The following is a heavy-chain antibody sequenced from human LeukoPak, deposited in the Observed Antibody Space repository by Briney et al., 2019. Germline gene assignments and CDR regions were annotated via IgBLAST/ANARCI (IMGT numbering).Heavy chain of an antibody. CDR1: GGSSSGYY. Sequence: SETLSLTCAVYGGSSSGYYWSWIRQPSGKGLEWIGEINHSGSTNYNPSLKSRVTISVDTSKNQFSLKLSSVTAADTAVYYCARFYCTNGVRLIGFDPWGQGTLVTVSS. CDR2: INHSGST. D-gene: IGHD2-8*01. J-gene: IGHJ5*02. CDR3: ARFYCTNGVRLIGFDP. V-gene: IGHV4-34*01.